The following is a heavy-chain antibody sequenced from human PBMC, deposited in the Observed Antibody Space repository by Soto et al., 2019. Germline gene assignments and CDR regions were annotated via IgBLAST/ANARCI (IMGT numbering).Heavy chain of an antibody. D-gene: IGHD3-10*01. CDR1: GFIVSSNY. Sequence: GGSLRLSCAASGFIVSSNYISWVRQAPGKGLEWVSVIYSGDNTNYADSVKGRFTISRDNSKNTLYLQMNSLRAEDTAVYYCAREVMVRGVLQDYFFGMDVWGQGTTVTVSS. CDR2: IYSGDNT. V-gene: IGHV3-53*01. J-gene: IGHJ6*02. CDR3: AREVMVRGVLQDYFFGMDV.